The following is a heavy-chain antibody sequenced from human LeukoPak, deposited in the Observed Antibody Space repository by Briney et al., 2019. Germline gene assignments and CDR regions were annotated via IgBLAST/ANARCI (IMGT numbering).Heavy chain of an antibody. D-gene: IGHD6-13*01. CDR2: IYPGDSDT. J-gene: IGHJ6*02. CDR1: GYSFTSYW. V-gene: IGHV5-51*01. Sequence: GESLKISCKGSGYSFTSYWIGWVRQMPGKGLGWVGIIYPGDSDTRYSPSFQGQVTISADMSISTAYLQWSIQKASDTAMYYCARPGVASAGTESYYHYGMDVWGQGTTVTVSS. CDR3: ARPGVASAGTESYYHYGMDV.